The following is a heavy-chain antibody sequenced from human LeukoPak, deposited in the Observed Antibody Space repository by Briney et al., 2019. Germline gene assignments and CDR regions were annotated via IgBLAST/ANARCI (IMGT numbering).Heavy chain of an antibody. J-gene: IGHJ4*02. CDR1: GGSISSSSYY. Sequence: SETLSLTYTVSGGSISSSSYYWGWIRQPPGKGLEWIGSIYYSGSTYYNPSLKSRVTISVDTSKNQFSLKLSSVTAADTAVYYCARNGVQLWSQFDYWGQGTLVTVSS. D-gene: IGHD5-18*01. CDR3: ARNGVQLWSQFDY. CDR2: IYYSGST. V-gene: IGHV4-39*01.